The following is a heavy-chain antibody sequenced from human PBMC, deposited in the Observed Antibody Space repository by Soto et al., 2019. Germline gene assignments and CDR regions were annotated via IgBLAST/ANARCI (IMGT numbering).Heavy chain of an antibody. CDR2: IYTSGST. J-gene: IGHJ6*02. V-gene: IGHV4-4*07. CDR1: GGSISSYC. D-gene: IGHD2-8*01. CDR3: ARDGGYYWLSRTAEYYYGMDV. Sequence: SETLSLTCTVSGGSISSYCWSWIRQPAGKGLEWIGRIYTSGSTNYNPSLKSRATMSVDTSKNQFSLKLSSVTAADTAVYYCARDGGYYWLSRTAEYYYGMDVWGQGPTVTVSS.